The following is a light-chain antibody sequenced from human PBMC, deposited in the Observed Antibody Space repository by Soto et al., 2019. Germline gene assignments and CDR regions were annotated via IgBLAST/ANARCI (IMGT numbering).Light chain of an antibody. Sequence: QSVLNQPASGSGAPGQSITLSFTGTSSDVGGYKYFSWYQKHPGKAPKLMIYDVSNRPSGVSNRFSGSKSGNTASLTISGLQAEDEADYYCGSYTSSFLYVFRSGTKVTVL. CDR2: DVS. CDR1: SSDVGGYKY. J-gene: IGLJ1*01. V-gene: IGLV2-14*03. CDR3: GSYTSSFLYV.